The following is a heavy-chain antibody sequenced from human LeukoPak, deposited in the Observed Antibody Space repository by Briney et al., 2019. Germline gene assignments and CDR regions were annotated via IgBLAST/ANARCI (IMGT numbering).Heavy chain of an antibody. CDR1: GYTFTIYG. CDR3: ARVVRNYDILTGQPTRGWFDP. CDR2: ISAYNGKT. Sequence: EASVRVSCTASGYTFTIYGISWVRQAPGQGLEWMGWISAYNGKTNYAQKLQGRVTMTTDTSTSTAYMELRSLRSDDTAVYYCARVVRNYDILTGQPTRGWFDPWGQGTLVTVSS. V-gene: IGHV1-18*01. D-gene: IGHD3-9*01. J-gene: IGHJ5*02.